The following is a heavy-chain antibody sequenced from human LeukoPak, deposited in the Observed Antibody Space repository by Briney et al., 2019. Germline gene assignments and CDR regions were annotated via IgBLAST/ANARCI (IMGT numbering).Heavy chain of an antibody. J-gene: IGHJ4*02. Sequence: GGSLRLSCAASGFTFSSYSMNWVRQAPGKGLEWVSSISSSSSYIYYADSVKGRLTISRGNAKNSLYLQMNSLRAEDTAVYYCARDPAGTTAIDYWGQGTLVTVSS. CDR2: ISSSSSYI. CDR1: GFTFSSYS. CDR3: ARDPAGTTAIDY. V-gene: IGHV3-21*01. D-gene: IGHD1-7*01.